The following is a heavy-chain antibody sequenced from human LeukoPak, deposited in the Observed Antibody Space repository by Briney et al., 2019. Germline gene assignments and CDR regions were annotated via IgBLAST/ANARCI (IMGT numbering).Heavy chain of an antibody. CDR2: IRYDGSNK. CDR1: GFIFNTYV. J-gene: IGHJ3*02. D-gene: IGHD2-15*01. V-gene: IGHV3-30*02. Sequence: GGSLRLSCAASGFIFNTYVMHWVRQAPGKGLEWLAFIRYDGSNKNYADSVKGRLTISRDNTKNSLYLQMNSLRAEDTAVYYCAKDGGSDPDSFDIWGQGTMVTVSS. CDR3: AKDGGSDPDSFDI.